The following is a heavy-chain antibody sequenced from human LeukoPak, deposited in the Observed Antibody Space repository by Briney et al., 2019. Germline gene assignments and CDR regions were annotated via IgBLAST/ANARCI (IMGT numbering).Heavy chain of an antibody. D-gene: IGHD3-22*01. CDR3: ARSYDSSGYYSFDC. Sequence: PGGSQRLSCAASGFTFSTYAMHWVRQPPGKGLEWVAVISHDGSNEYYADSVKGRFTISRDNSKNTLSLQMNSLRGDDTAVYYCARSYDSSGYYSFDCWGQGTLVTVSS. J-gene: IGHJ4*02. CDR2: ISHDGSNE. CDR1: GFTFSTYA. V-gene: IGHV3-30-3*01.